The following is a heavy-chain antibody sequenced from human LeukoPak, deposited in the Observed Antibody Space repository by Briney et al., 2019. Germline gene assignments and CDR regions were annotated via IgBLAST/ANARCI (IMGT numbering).Heavy chain of an antibody. J-gene: IGHJ6*03. CDR1: GGTFSSYA. D-gene: IGHD1-26*01. CDR3: ATAKGENYYYYYYYMDV. Sequence: PEASVKVSCKASGGTFSSYALSWVRQAPGQGLEWMGGIIPIFGTANYAQKFQGRVTITTDESTSTAYMELSSLRSEDTAVYYCATAKGENYYYYYYYMDVWGKGTTVTVSS. CDR2: IIPIFGTA. V-gene: IGHV1-69*05.